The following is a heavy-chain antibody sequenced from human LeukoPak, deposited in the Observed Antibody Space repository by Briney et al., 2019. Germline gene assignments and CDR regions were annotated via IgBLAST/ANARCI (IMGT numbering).Heavy chain of an antibody. V-gene: IGHV3-48*01. J-gene: IGHJ4*02. Sequence: GGSLRLSCAASGFTFSSYSMNWVRQAPGKGLEWVSYIGSSSSTIYYADSVKGRFTISRDNAKNSLYLQMNSLRAEDTAVYYCARDPAYYDSSGYYSQSSYFDYWGQGTLVTVSS. CDR1: GFTFSSYS. CDR2: IGSSSSTI. D-gene: IGHD3-22*01. CDR3: ARDPAYYDSSGYYSQSSYFDY.